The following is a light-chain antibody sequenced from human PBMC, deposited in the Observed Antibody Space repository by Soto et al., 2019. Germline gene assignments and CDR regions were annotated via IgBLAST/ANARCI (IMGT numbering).Light chain of an antibody. J-gene: IGLJ3*02. Sequence: QSALTQPASVSGSPGQSITISCTGTSSDVGAYNYVSWYQQHPGKAPKLMIYEVSNRPSGVSNRFSCSKSGNTASLTISGLQAEDEADYYCNSYTSSSARVFGGGTKLTVL. CDR2: EVS. V-gene: IGLV2-14*01. CDR1: SSDVGAYNY. CDR3: NSYTSSSARV.